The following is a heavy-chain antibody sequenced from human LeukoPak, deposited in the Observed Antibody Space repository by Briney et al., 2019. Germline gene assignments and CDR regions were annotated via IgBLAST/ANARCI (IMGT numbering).Heavy chain of an antibody. CDR3: ARDSYDSSGNYLDY. CDR1: GYTFISYG. J-gene: IGHJ4*02. V-gene: IGHV1-18*01. Sequence: ASVKVSCKTIGYTFISYGITWVRQAPGQGLEWMGWISGYNDNTNYAQKVQGRVTMTTDTSTSTAYMELRSLRSDDTAVYYCARDSYDSSGNYLDYWGQGTLVTVSS. D-gene: IGHD3-22*01. CDR2: ISGYNDNT.